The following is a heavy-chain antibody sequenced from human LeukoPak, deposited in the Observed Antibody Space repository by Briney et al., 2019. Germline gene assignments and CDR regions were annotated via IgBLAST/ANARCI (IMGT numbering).Heavy chain of an antibody. CDR3: ASERRMYYYMDV. CDR1: GGTFTSYV. V-gene: IGHV1-69*01. Sequence: SVKVSCKASGGTFTSYVISWVRQAPGQGLEWMGGIIPIFGTANYAQKFQGRVTITADESTSTAYMELSSLRSEDTAVYYCASERRMYYYMDVWGKGITVTVSS. CDR2: IIPIFGTA. D-gene: IGHD6-25*01. J-gene: IGHJ6*03.